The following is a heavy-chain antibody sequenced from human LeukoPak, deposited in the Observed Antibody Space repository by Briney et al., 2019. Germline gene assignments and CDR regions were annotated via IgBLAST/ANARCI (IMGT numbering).Heavy chain of an antibody. Sequence: PSETLSLTCTVSGGSISSSSYYWGWIRQPPGKGLEWIGSIYYSGSTYYNPSLKSRVTISVDTSKNQFSLKLCSVTAADTAVYYCARLFGTGPFDYWGQGTLVTVSS. CDR3: ARLFGTGPFDY. V-gene: IGHV4-39*01. CDR2: IYYSGST. J-gene: IGHJ4*02. CDR1: GGSISSSSYY. D-gene: IGHD1-1*01.